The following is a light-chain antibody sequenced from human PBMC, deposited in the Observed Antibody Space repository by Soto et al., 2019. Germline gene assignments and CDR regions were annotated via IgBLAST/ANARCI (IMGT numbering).Light chain of an antibody. CDR1: ETIVRAY. Sequence: IVLTQSPGTLSLSPGERATVSCRASETIVRAYFAWYQHRPSRTPRLVLSATSNRAAGIPDRFVGSGSGADFTLTISGVEPEDFAVYYCHQYATSPFTFGQGTKLEI. CDR2: ATS. J-gene: IGKJ2*01. CDR3: HQYATSPFT. V-gene: IGKV3-20*01.